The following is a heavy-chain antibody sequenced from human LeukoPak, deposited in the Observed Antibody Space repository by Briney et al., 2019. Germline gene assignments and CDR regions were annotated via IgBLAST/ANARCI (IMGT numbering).Heavy chain of an antibody. D-gene: IGHD2-2*01. CDR3: ARVSDIVVVPAASKEEDY. CDR1: GGTFSSYA. CDR2: IIPILGIA. V-gene: IGHV1-69*04. Sequence: ASVKVSCKASGGTFSSYAISWVRQAPGQGLEWMGRIIPILGIANYAQKFQGRVTITADKSASTAYMELSSLRSEDTAVYYCARVSDIVVVPAASKEEDYWGQGTLVTVSS. J-gene: IGHJ4*02.